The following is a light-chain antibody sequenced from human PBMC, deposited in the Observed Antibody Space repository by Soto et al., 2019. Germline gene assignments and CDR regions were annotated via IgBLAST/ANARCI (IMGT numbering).Light chain of an antibody. V-gene: IGKV1-39*01. CDR3: QQSYSTPLT. CDR1: QSISSY. Sequence: DIQMTQSPSSLSASVGDRVTITCRASQSISSYLNWYQQKPGKAPKLLIYAASSLQSGVPSRFGGSGSGTDFTRTISSLQPEDFATYYCQQSYSTPLTFGQGTKLEIK. J-gene: IGKJ2*01. CDR2: AAS.